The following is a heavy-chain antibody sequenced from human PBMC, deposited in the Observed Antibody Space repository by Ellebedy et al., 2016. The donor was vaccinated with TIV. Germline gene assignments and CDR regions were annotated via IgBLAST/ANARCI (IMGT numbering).Heavy chain of an antibody. V-gene: IGHV3-7*01. CDR2: IKGDGSET. Sequence: GESLKISCAASGFSFSSFWMSWFRQAPGKGPEWVGNIKGDGSETYFEDSVRGRFTISRDNARNSLSLQMNSLRAEDTAAYYCARQVASGRFDPWGQGTLVTVSS. J-gene: IGHJ5*02. D-gene: IGHD3-10*01. CDR3: ARQVASGRFDP. CDR1: GFSFSSFW.